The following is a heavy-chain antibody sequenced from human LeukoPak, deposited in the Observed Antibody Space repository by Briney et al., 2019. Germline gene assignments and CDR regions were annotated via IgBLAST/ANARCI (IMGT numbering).Heavy chain of an antibody. Sequence: SETLSLTCAVYGGSFSGYYWSWIRQPPGKGLEWIGEINHSGSTNYNPSLKSRVTISVDTSKNQFSLKLSSVTAADTAVYYCARLSSIWGQGTLVTASS. J-gene: IGHJ4*02. CDR2: INHSGST. V-gene: IGHV4-34*01. CDR1: GGSFSGYY. CDR3: ARLSSI. D-gene: IGHD3-10*02.